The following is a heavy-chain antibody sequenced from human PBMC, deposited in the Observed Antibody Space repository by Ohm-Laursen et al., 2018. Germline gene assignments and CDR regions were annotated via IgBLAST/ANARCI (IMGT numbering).Heavy chain of an antibody. Sequence: SLRLSCTAPGFTFSSYAMHWVRQAPGKGLEYVSAISSNGGSTYYANSVKGRFTISRDNSKNTLYLQMGSLRAEDMAVYYCARSYYYDTKDFDYWGQGTLVTVSS. J-gene: IGHJ4*02. V-gene: IGHV3-64*01. D-gene: IGHD3-22*01. CDR3: ARSYYYDTKDFDY. CDR2: ISSNGGST. CDR1: GFTFSSYA.